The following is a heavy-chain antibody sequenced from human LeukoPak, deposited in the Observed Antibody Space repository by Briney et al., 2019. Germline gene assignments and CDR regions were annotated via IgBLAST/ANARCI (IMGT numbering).Heavy chain of an antibody. D-gene: IGHD1-1*01. CDR1: VGSISSGGYY. CDR2: IYYSGST. J-gene: IGHJ3*02. V-gene: IGHV4-31*03. Sequence: SETLSLTCIVSVGSISSGGYYWIWIRQHPGKALEWIGYIYYSGSTYYNPSLKSRVTISVDTSKNQFSLKLSSVTAADTAVYYCARDLEGIDAFDIWGQGTMVTVSS. CDR3: ARDLEGIDAFDI.